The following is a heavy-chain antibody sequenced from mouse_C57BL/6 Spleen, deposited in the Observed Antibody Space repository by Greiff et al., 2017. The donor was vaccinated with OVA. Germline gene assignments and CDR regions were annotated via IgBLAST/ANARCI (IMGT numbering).Heavy chain of an antibody. V-gene: IGHV1-69*01. Sequence: QVQLKQPGAELVMPGASVKLSCKASGYTFTSYWMHWVKQRPGQGLEWIGEIDPSDSYTNYNQKFKGKSTLTVDKSSSTAYMQLSSLTSEDSAVYYCARFSYYYGSSYFDYWGQGTTLTVSS. CDR1: GYTFTSYW. J-gene: IGHJ2*01. D-gene: IGHD1-1*01. CDR3: ARFSYYYGSSYFDY. CDR2: IDPSDSYT.